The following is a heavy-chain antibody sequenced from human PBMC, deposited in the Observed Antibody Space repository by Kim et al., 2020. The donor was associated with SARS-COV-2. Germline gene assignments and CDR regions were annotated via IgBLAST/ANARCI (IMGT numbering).Heavy chain of an antibody. Sequence: GESLKISCKGSGYSFTSYWISWVRQMPGKGLEWMGRIDPSDSYTNYSPSFQGHVTISADKSISTAYLQWSSLKASDTAMYYCARHLIEHSSWLGVWWFDPWGQGTLVTVSS. CDR1: GYSFTSYW. CDR2: IDPSDSYT. CDR3: ARHLIEHSSWLGVWWFDP. D-gene: IGHD6-6*01. J-gene: IGHJ5*02. V-gene: IGHV5-10-1*01.